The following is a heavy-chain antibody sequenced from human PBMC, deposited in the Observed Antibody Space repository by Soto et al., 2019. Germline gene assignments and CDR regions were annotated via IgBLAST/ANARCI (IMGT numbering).Heavy chain of an antibody. CDR3: ARESGGATATLDYYYFYMDV. J-gene: IGHJ6*03. CDR1: RDTFNDYC. CDR2: INPNSGVT. Sequence: QVQLVQSGAELKKPGASVTVSCRSSRDTFNDYCIHWVRQAPGQGLEWMGWINPNSGVTKYAQKFQGWVSMTRDTSIRTVYMQLSRLRSDDTAVYYCARESGGATATLDYYYFYMDVWGTGTTVTVSS. V-gene: IGHV1-2*04. D-gene: IGHD5-12*01.